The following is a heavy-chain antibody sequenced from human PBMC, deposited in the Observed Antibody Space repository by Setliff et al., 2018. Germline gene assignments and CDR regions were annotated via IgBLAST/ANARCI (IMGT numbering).Heavy chain of an antibody. V-gene: IGHV3-53*05. Sequence: GGSLRLSCETSGFNFRAYSLSWVRQAPGKGLEWVSGIVQDSSPLYADSVKGRFAISRDNSKNTLYLQMNGLTAADTAMYYCAREPGNTFWSASSGPIIFDYWGQGIMVTVSS. D-gene: IGHD3-3*01. CDR1: GFNFRAYS. CDR2: IVQDSSP. CDR3: AREPGNTFWSASSGPIIFDY. J-gene: IGHJ4*02.